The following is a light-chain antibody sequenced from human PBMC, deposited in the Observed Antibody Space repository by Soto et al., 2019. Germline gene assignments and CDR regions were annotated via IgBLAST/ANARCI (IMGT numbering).Light chain of an antibody. CDR1: QSVSSGF. J-gene: IGKJ3*01. Sequence: EIVLTQSPGTLSLSPGERATLSCRASQSVSSGFLAWYQQKLGQAPRLLIYDASSRATGIPDRFSGSGSGTDFTLTISRLEPEDLAVYFCQQYGSSPLTFGPGTKVDIK. CDR2: DAS. CDR3: QQYGSSPLT. V-gene: IGKV3-20*01.